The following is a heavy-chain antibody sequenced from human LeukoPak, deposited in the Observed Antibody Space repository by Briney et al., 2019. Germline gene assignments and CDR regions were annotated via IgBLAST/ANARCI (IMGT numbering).Heavy chain of an antibody. J-gene: IGHJ4*02. V-gene: IGHV3-23*01. CDR3: ARDGRFGLPHDY. Sequence: GGTLRLSCAASGFTFSSYGMSWVRQAPGKGLEWVSAISGSGGNTYYADAVKGRFTISRDNAKNSLYLQMNSLRAEDTAVYYCARDGRFGLPHDYWGQGTLVTVSS. D-gene: IGHD3-10*01. CDR2: ISGSGGNT. CDR1: GFTFSSYG.